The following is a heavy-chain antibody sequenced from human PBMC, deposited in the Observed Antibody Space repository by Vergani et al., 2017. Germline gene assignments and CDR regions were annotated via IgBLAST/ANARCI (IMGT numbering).Heavy chain of an antibody. J-gene: IGHJ4*02. V-gene: IGHV3-30*03. Sequence: QVQLVESGGGVVQPGRSLRLSCAASGFTFSSYGMHWVRQAPGKGLEWVAVISYDGSNKYYADSVKGRFTISRDNSKNTLYLQMNSLRAEDTAVYYCARGAVTTIRAFDYWGQGTLVTVSS. CDR3: ARGAVTTIRAFDY. CDR1: GFTFSSYG. D-gene: IGHD4-11*01. CDR2: ISYDGSNK.